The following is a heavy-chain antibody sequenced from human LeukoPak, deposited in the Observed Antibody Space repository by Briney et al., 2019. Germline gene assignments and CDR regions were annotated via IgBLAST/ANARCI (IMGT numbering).Heavy chain of an antibody. CDR2: ISWNSGSI. CDR1: GFTFDDYA. Sequence: PGGSLRLSCAASGFTFDDYAMHWVRQAPGKGLEWVSDISWNSGSIGYADSVKGRFTISRDNAKNSLYLQMNSLRAEDTALYYCAKDRTYYYDSSGYSYDYWGQGTLVTVSS. J-gene: IGHJ4*02. D-gene: IGHD3-22*01. CDR3: AKDRTYYYDSSGYSYDY. V-gene: IGHV3-9*01.